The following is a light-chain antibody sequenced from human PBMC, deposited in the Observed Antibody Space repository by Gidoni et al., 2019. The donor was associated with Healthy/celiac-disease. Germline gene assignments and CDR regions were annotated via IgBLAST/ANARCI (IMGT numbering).Light chain of an antibody. CDR1: QSIISY. J-gene: IGKJ5*01. Sequence: DIQMTQSPSSLSASVGDRVTITCRASQSIISYLYWYQQKPGKAPTLLIYAASSLQSGGPSRFIGSGSGTDFTLTISSRQPEDFATYYCQQSYSTLLITFGQGTRLEIK. CDR2: AAS. CDR3: QQSYSTLLIT. V-gene: IGKV1-39*01.